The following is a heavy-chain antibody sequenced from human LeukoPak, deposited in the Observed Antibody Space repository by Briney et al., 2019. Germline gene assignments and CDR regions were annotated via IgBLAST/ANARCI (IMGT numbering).Heavy chain of an antibody. J-gene: IGHJ4*02. CDR1: SGSISSSSYY. D-gene: IGHD1-26*01. V-gene: IGHV4-39*01. CDR3: AREDRVGATTGSDH. CDR2: IYYNGAT. Sequence: SEPLSLTCTVSSGSISSSSYYWGWIRQPPGKGLQWIGTIYYNGATQYNPSLKSRVTISVDTYKNQFSLKLTSVTAADTAVYYCAREDRVGATTGSDHWGQGTLVTVSS.